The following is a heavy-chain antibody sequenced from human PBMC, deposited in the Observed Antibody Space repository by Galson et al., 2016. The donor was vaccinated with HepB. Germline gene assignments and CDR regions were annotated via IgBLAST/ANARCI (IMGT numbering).Heavy chain of an antibody. CDR1: GDTFSSYA. CDR2: ISNSGGT. Sequence: SVKVSCKASGDTFSSYAITWVRQAPGQGLEWMGWISNSGGTKYAQTFQGWVTMTRDTSISTAYMELSRLRSDDTAVYYCARAGIDGVYCSGRSCSHFDYWGQGTLVSVSS. J-gene: IGHJ4*02. V-gene: IGHV1-2*04. CDR3: ARAGIDGVYCSGRSCSHFDY. D-gene: IGHD2-15*01.